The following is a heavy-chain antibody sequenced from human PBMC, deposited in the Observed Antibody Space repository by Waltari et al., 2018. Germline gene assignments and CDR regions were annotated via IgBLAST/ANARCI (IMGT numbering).Heavy chain of an antibody. Sequence: QVKLVESGGGVVQPGQSLRLSCEAYELSLRSSPMAWVRQAPGKGLEWLTFLSYDGINRHYADSVKGRFIISRDISKNTIYLQMNSLRVEDTAVYYCAREDRGPFDTWGQGTKVIVSS. J-gene: IGHJ3*02. V-gene: IGHV3-30*01. CDR2: LSYDGINR. CDR3: AREDRGPFDT. CDR1: ELSLRSSP.